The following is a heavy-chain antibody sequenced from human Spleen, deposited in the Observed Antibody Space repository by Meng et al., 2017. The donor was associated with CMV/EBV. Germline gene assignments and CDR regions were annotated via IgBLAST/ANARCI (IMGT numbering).Heavy chain of an antibody. CDR1: NTFSRYG. V-gene: IGHV1-18*01. CDR2: ISGYNGNT. J-gene: IGHJ4*02. CDR3: ARGIFRFLEWLPSLDY. Sequence: NTFSRYGISWVRQAPGQGLEWMGWISGYNGNTNHAQKCQGRVTMTTDTSSSTAYMELRSLKSDDTAVYYCARGIFRFLEWLPSLDYWGQGTLVTVSS. D-gene: IGHD3-3*01.